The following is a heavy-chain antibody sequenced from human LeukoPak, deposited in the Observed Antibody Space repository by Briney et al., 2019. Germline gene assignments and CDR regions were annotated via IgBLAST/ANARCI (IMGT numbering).Heavy chain of an antibody. Sequence: GGSLRLSCAASGFTFSSYGMSWVRQAPGKGLEWVSAISGSGGSTYYADSVKGRFTISRDNSKNTLYLQMNSLRAEDTAVYYCAKDRYDLMVRGTGFDYWGQGTLVTVSS. V-gene: IGHV3-23*01. CDR3: AKDRYDLMVRGTGFDY. J-gene: IGHJ4*02. CDR1: GFTFSSYG. CDR2: ISGSGGST. D-gene: IGHD3-10*01.